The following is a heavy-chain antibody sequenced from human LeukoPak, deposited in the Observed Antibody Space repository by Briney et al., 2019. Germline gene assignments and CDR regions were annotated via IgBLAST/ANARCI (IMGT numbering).Heavy chain of an antibody. D-gene: IGHD2-21*02. J-gene: IGHJ4*02. CDR1: GASISSYY. CDR2: IYTSGST. V-gene: IGHV4-4*07. Sequence: SETLSLTCTVSGASISSYYWSWIRQPAGKGLEWIGRIYTSGSTNYNPSLKSRVTMSVDTSKNQFSLKLSSVTAADTAVYYCAGGIAYCGGDCYPSIDYWGQGTLVTVSS. CDR3: AGGIAYCGGDCYPSIDY.